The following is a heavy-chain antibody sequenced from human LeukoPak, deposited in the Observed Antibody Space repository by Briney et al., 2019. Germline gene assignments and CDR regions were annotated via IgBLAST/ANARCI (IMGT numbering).Heavy chain of an antibody. CDR3: ARGGSYSSGWYVY. D-gene: IGHD6-19*01. V-gene: IGHV3-30-3*01. Sequence: GGSLRLSCAASGFTFSSYAMHWVRQAPGKGLEWVAVISYDGSNKYYADSVKGRFTISRDNSKNTLYLQMNSLRAEDTVVYYCARGGSYSSGWYVYWGQGTLVTVSS. CDR1: GFTFSSYA. CDR2: ISYDGSNK. J-gene: IGHJ4*02.